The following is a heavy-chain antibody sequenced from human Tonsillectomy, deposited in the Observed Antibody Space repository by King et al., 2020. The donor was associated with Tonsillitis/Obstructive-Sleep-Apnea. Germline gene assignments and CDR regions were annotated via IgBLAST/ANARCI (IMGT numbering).Heavy chain of an antibody. CDR1: GGSISSYY. V-gene: IGHV4-59*01. CDR2: IYYSGST. CDR3: ARELLDSYGPNWFDP. J-gene: IGHJ5*02. Sequence: QLQESGPGLVKPSETLSLTCTVSGGSISSYYWSWSRQPPGKGLEWIVYIYYSGSTNYNPSLKSRVTISVDTSKNQFSLKLRSVTAADTAVYYCARELLDSYGPNWFDPWGQGTLVTVSS. D-gene: IGHD5-18*01.